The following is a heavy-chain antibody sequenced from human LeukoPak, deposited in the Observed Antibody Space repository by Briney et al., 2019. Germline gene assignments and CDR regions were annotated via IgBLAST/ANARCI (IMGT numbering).Heavy chain of an antibody. D-gene: IGHD5-18*01. J-gene: IGHJ4*02. CDR3: ARQRQEWIHRAPKDRIEC. CDR2: KYSGGGA. CDR1: PGSLRSGSY. Sequence: SETLSLTCTVSPGSLRSGSYWVCIRRPPGKGLEWIGIKYSGGGAHYNPPLEGRVTISEDTSRNQFSLEVISVTAADTALYYCARQRQEWIHRAPKDRIECWGQGTLVTVSS. V-gene: IGHV4-39*01.